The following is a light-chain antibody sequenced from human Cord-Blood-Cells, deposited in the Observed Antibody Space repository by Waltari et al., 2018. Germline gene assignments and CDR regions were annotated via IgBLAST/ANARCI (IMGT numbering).Light chain of an antibody. J-gene: IGKJ2*01. CDR1: QSVLYSSNNKNY. V-gene: IGKV4-1*01. CDR3: QQYYSTPYT. CDR2: WAS. Sequence: DIVMTQSPDSLAGSLGERATIHCQSSQSVLYSSNNKNYLAWYQQKPGQPPKLLIYWASTRESGVPDRFSGSGSGTDFTLTISSLQAEDVAVYYCQQYYSTPYTFGQGTKLEIK.